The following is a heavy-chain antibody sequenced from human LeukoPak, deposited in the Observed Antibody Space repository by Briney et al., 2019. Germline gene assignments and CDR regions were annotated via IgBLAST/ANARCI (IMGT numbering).Heavy chain of an antibody. CDR2: ISSSGTTI. CDR3: ARNRRSNWGSLSFIDY. D-gene: IGHD7-27*01. CDR1: GFTFSDYY. J-gene: IGHJ4*02. Sequence: GGSLRLSCAASGFTFSDYYMSWIRQAPGKGLEWVSYISSSGTTIYYADSVKGRFTISRDNAKNSLYLQMNSLRAEDTAVYYCARNRRSNWGSLSFIDYWGQGTLVTVSS. V-gene: IGHV3-11*01.